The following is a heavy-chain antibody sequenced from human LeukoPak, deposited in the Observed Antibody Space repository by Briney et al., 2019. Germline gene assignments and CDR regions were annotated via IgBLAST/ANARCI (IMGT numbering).Heavy chain of an antibody. Sequence: ASETLSLTCTVSGYSISSGYYWGWIRQSPGKGLEWIGSIYNSGSTYYNPSLKSRVTISIDTSKNQFSLKLSSVTAADTAVYYCARVEPDWYSSGWPTKFDYWGQGTLVTVSS. CDR1: GYSISSGYY. D-gene: IGHD6-19*01. V-gene: IGHV4-38-2*02. J-gene: IGHJ4*02. CDR3: ARVEPDWYSSGWPTKFDY. CDR2: IYNSGST.